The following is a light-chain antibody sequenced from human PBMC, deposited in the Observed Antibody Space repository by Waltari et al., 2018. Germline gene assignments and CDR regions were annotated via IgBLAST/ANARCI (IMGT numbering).Light chain of an antibody. CDR2: QYS. Sequence: SYELTQPPSVSVSPGQTASITCSGDKLGDKYACWYQQKPGQSPVLVLYQYSKRPSGIPGRCSGSNVGNTATLTISGNQAMDEADYYCQAWDSSTAKYVFGTGTKVTVL. J-gene: IGLJ1*01. V-gene: IGLV3-1*01. CDR1: KLGDKY. CDR3: QAWDSSTAKYV.